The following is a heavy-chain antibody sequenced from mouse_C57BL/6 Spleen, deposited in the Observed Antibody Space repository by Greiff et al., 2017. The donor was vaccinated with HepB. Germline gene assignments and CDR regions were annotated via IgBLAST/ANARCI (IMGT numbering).Heavy chain of an antibody. CDR3: ARMGGSSGYTWFAY. D-gene: IGHD3-2*02. V-gene: IGHV1-55*01. Sequence: QVQLQQPGAELVKPGASVKMSCKASGYTFTSYWITWVKQRPGQGLEWIGEIYPGSGSTNYNEKFKSKATLTVDTSSSTAYMQLSSLTSEDSAVYYCARMGGSSGYTWFAYWGQGTLVTVSA. J-gene: IGHJ3*01. CDR1: GYTFTSYW. CDR2: IYPGSGST.